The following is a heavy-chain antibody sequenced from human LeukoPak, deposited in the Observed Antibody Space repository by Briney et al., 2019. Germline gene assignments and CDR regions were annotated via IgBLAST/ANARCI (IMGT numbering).Heavy chain of an antibody. J-gene: IGHJ4*02. CDR2: ISAYNGNT. V-gene: IGHV1-18*01. Sequence: ASVKVSCKASGYTFSSYGITWVRQAPGQGLEWMGWISAYNGNTNYAQKLQGRVTMTTDTSTSTAYMELRSLRSDDTAVYYCAREPVVAATLGYWGQGTLVTVSS. CDR1: GYTFSSYG. D-gene: IGHD2-15*01. CDR3: AREPVVAATLGY.